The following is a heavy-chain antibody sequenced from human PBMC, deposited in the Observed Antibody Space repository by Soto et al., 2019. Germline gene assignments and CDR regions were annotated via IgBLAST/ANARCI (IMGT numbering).Heavy chain of an antibody. V-gene: IGHV1-3*01. CDR3: ARGPSNYDFWSGYHDAFDI. J-gene: IGHJ3*02. CDR2: INAGNGNT. CDR1: GYTFTSYA. Sequence: QVQLAQSGAEVKKPGASVKVSCKASGYTFTSYAMHWVRQAPGQRLEWMGWINAGNGNTKYSQKFQGRVTITRDTSASTAYMELSSLRSEDTAVYYCARGPSNYDFWSGYHDAFDIWGQGTMVTVSS. D-gene: IGHD3-3*01.